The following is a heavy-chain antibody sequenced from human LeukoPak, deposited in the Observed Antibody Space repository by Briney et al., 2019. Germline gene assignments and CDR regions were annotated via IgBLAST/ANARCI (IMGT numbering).Heavy chain of an antibody. V-gene: IGHV3-30*04. Sequence: PGGSLRLSCAASGFTFSSYAMHWVRQAPGKGLEWVAVISYDGSNKYNADSVKGRFTISRDNSKNTLYLQMNSLRAEDTAVYYCARDQTKWEPLRRRDYYYMDVWGKGTTVTVSS. CDR2: ISYDGSNK. D-gene: IGHD1-26*01. CDR1: GFTFSSYA. J-gene: IGHJ6*03. CDR3: ARDQTKWEPLRRRDYYYMDV.